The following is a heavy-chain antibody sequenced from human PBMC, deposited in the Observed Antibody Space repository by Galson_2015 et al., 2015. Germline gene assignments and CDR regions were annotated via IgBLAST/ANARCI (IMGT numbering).Heavy chain of an antibody. V-gene: IGHV3-23*01. J-gene: IGHJ4*02. CDR3: AKGVGGMYISSFFNF. Sequence: SLRLSCAASGFTFSNYGMSWVRQAPGKGLEWVSGIGGNSGNTYYADSVKGRFTISRDNSKNTMYLQMNSLRADDTAVYYCAKGVGGMYISSFFNFSGQGALVTVSS. D-gene: IGHD2-15*01. CDR1: GFTFSNYG. CDR2: IGGNSGNT.